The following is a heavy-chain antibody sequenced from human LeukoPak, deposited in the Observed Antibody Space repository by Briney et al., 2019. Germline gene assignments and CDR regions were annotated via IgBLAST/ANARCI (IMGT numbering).Heavy chain of an antibody. J-gene: IGHJ4*02. Sequence: YPSETLSLTCSVSAGSISSSDYYWGWIRQPPGKGLEWIGTMFYNGATKSNPSLSSRVTMSIDTSKNQFSLKLRSVTAADTAVYYCAREARFALPVVGSGDYWGQGTLVTVSS. CDR3: AREARFALPVVGSGDY. D-gene: IGHD6-19*01. CDR2: MFYNGAT. CDR1: AGSISSSDYY. V-gene: IGHV4-39*07.